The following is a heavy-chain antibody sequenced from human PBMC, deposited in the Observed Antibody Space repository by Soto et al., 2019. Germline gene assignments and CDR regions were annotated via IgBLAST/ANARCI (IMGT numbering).Heavy chain of an antibody. D-gene: IGHD4-17*01. CDR3: ASGVYGDYDYYYYGMDV. CDR2: IWYDGSNK. Sequence: QVQLVESGGGVVQPGRSLRLSCAASGFTFSSYGMHWVRQAPGKGLEWVAVIWYDGSNKYYADSVKDRFTISRDNSKNTLYLQMNSLRAEDTAVYYCASGVYGDYDYYYYGMDVWGQGTTVTVSS. CDR1: GFTFSSYG. V-gene: IGHV3-33*01. J-gene: IGHJ6*02.